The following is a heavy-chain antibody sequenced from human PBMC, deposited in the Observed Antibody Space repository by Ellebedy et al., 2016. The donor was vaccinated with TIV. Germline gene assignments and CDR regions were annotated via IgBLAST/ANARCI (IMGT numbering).Heavy chain of an antibody. CDR1: GGSFSGYY. V-gene: IGHV4-34*01. D-gene: IGHD3-22*01. CDR3: ARYYYDSSGYYYVDY. CDR2: INHSGST. J-gene: IGHJ4*02. Sequence: SETLSLTCAVYGGSFSGYYWSWIRQPPGKGLEWIGEINHSGSTNYNPSLKSRVTISVDTSKNQFSLKLRSVTAADTALYYCARYYYDSSGYYYVDYWGQGTLVTVSS.